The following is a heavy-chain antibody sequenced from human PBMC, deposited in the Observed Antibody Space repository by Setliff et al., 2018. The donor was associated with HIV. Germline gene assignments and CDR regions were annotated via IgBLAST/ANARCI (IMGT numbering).Heavy chain of an antibody. CDR3: ARHKTHDYDGNSVYFDF. Sequence: ETLSLTCVVSGYSISNTGHYWGWIRQPPGKGLEWIGSIYHTGDTYDNPSLKNRVTISRDTSKDRFSLNLRSVTAADTAIYYCARHKTHDYDGNSVYFDFWGQGILVTVS. V-gene: IGHV4-38-2*01. CDR1: GYSISNTGHY. J-gene: IGHJ4*02. D-gene: IGHD4-17*01. CDR2: IYHTGDT.